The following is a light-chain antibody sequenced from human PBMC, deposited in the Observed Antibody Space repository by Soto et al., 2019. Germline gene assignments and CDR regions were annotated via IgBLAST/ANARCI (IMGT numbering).Light chain of an antibody. J-gene: IGKJ4*01. CDR3: QQLRMYPST. Sequence: IQLTQSPSSLSASVGDRVTITCRASQDIAIYLAWYQQKPWEAPKLLIYAASTLYGGVPSRFSGSGSGTDFALTITSLQAEDFATYYCQQLRMYPSTFGGGTKVEL. CDR2: AAS. V-gene: IGKV1-9*01. CDR1: QDIAIY.